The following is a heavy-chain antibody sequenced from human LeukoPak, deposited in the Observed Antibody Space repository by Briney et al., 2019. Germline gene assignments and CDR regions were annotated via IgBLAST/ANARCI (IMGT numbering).Heavy chain of an antibody. J-gene: IGHJ4*02. D-gene: IGHD3-22*01. Sequence: SVKVSCKASGGTFSSYAISWVRQAPGQGREWMGRIIPIFGTANYAQKFQGRVTITTDESTSTAYMELSSLRSEDTAVYYCARDLTRGYYDSSGSSPAGYWGQGTLVTVSS. V-gene: IGHV1-69*05. CDR2: IIPIFGTA. CDR1: GGTFSSYA. CDR3: ARDLTRGYYDSSGSSPAGY.